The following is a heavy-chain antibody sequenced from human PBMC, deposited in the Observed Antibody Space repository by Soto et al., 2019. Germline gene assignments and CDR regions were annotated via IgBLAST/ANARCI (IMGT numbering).Heavy chain of an antibody. CDR3: ARDDYYDSNNWFDP. CDR1: GGSFSGYY. J-gene: IGHJ5*02. CDR2: INPSGST. Sequence: SETLSLTCAVYGGSFSGYYWSWIRQPPGKGLEWIGEINPSGSTNHNPSLKSRVTMSVDTSKNQVSLKLTSVTAADAGVYYCARDDYYDSNNWFDPWGQGILVTVSS. D-gene: IGHD3-9*01. V-gene: IGHV4-34*01.